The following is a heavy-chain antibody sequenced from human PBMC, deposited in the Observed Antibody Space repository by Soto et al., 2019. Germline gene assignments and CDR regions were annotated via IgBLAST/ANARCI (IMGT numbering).Heavy chain of an antibody. CDR2: ISSNGGST. Sequence: PGGSLRLSCSASGFTFISYAMHWVRQAPGKGLEYVSAISSNGGSTYYADSVKGRFTISRDNSKNTLYLQMSSLRAEDTAVYYCVNQYNWNDADAFDIWGQGTMVTVSS. CDR3: VNQYNWNDADAFDI. D-gene: IGHD1-1*01. CDR1: GFTFISYA. J-gene: IGHJ3*02. V-gene: IGHV3-64D*08.